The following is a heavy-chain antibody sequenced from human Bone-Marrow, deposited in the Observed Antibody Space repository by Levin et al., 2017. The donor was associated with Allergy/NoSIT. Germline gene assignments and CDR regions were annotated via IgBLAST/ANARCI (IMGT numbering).Heavy chain of an antibody. CDR3: ARLASDKVAHSGPIDY. J-gene: IGHJ4*02. CDR1: GGSISSSSYY. V-gene: IGHV4-39*01. D-gene: IGHD6-19*01. CDR2: IYYSGST. Sequence: SETLSLTCTVSGGSISSSSYYWGWIRQPPGKGLEWIGSIYYSGSTYYNPSLKSRVTISVDTSKNQFSLKLSSVTAADTAVYYCARLASDKVAHSGPIDYWGQGTLVTVSS.